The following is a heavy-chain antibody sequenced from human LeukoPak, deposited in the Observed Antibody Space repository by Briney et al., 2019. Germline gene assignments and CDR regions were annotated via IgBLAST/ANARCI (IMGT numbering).Heavy chain of an antibody. CDR1: GFTFSSYS. Sequence: PGGSLGLSCAASGFTFSSYSMNWVRQAPGKGLEWVSSISSSSSYIYYADSVKGRFTISRDNAKNSLYLQMNSLRAEDTAVYYCARDQGYYYGMDVWGQGTTVTVSS. CDR3: ARDQGYYYGMDV. CDR2: ISSSSSYI. V-gene: IGHV3-21*01. J-gene: IGHJ6*02.